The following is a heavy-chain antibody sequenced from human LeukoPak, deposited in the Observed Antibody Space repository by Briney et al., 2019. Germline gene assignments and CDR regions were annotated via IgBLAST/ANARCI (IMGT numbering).Heavy chain of an antibody. J-gene: IGHJ4*02. CDR1: GFTFSSYA. Sequence: GGSLRLSCAASGFTFSSYAMSCVRQAPGKGLEWVSAISGSGGSTYYADSVKGRFPISRDNSKTTLYLQMNSLRAEDTAVYYCANRPEPPSHLDYWGQGTLVTVSS. CDR2: ISGSGGST. CDR3: ANRPEPPSHLDY. D-gene: IGHD1-14*01. V-gene: IGHV3-23*01.